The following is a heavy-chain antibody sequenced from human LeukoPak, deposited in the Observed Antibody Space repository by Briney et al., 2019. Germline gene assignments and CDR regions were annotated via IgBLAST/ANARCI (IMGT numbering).Heavy chain of an antibody. CDR3: AKGKQLVLGACDY. Sequence: GGSLRLSCRASGFTFSNYAMNWVRQVPGKGLEWVASISGSGGTTYYTDSVKGRFTISRDKTKNILYLQMNSLSAEDTAVYYCAKGKQLVLGACDYWGQGTLVTVSS. V-gene: IGHV3-23*01. D-gene: IGHD6-6*01. CDR2: ISGSGGTT. CDR1: GFTFSNYA. J-gene: IGHJ4*02.